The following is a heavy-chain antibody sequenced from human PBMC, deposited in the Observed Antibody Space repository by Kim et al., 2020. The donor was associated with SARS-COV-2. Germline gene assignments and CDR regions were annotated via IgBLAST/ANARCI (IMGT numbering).Heavy chain of an antibody. V-gene: IGHV1-18*01. CDR3: ARDHSSGWYYFDY. J-gene: IGHJ4*02. Sequence: YAQKLKGRVTMTTDTSTSTAYMELRSLRSYDTAVYYCARDHSSGWYYFDYWGQGTLVTVSS. D-gene: IGHD6-19*01.